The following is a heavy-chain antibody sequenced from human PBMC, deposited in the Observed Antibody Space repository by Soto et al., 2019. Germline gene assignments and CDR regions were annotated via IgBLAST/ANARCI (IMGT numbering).Heavy chain of an antibody. CDR3: ARDYGATYYDFWSGSNIAGPTTFDI. Sequence: EVQLVESGGGLVKPGGSLRLSCAASGFTFSSYSMNWVRQAPGKGLEWVSSISSSSSYIYYADSVKGRFTISRDNAKNSLYLQMNSLGAEDTAVYYCARDYGATYYDFWSGSNIAGPTTFDIWGQGTMVTVSS. CDR1: GFTFSSYS. CDR2: ISSSSSYI. V-gene: IGHV3-21*01. D-gene: IGHD3-3*01. J-gene: IGHJ3*02.